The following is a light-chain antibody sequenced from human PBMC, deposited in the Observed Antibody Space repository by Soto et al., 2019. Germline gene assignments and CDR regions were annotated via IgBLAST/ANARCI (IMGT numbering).Light chain of an antibody. CDR2: KAY. CDR1: QSLNNW. CDR3: QQYNSYSWT. Sequence: DIQMTQSPSTLSASVGDRVTITCRASQSLNNWLAWYQQKPGKAPKLLLYKAYSLESGVPSRFSGSGSGTEFTLTISSLQPDDFATYYCQQYNSYSWTFGQGTKVDIK. J-gene: IGKJ1*01. V-gene: IGKV1-5*03.